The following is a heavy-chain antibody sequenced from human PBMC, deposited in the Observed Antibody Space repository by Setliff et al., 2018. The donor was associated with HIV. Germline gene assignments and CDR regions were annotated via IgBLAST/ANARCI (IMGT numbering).Heavy chain of an antibody. CDR2: ISPNNGAA. J-gene: IGHJ3*01. Sequence: ASVKVSCKATGYIIVGYKMNWVRQVPGQGLEWIGRISPNNGAAEYAPRFQGRVRMTLDTSISTAYLEIPSLTSDDAAVFYCARPRVFDSFDVWGQGTMVTVSS. CDR1: GYIIVGYK. CDR3: ARPRVFDSFDV. V-gene: IGHV1-2*06.